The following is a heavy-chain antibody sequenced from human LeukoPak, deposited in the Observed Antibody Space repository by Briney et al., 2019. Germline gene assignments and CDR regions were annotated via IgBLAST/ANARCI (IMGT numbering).Heavy chain of an antibody. CDR2: IKQDGSEK. J-gene: IGHJ4*02. V-gene: IGHV3-7*01. CDR3: ARIKGSYCSSTSCYTPPIDY. Sequence: PGGSLRLSCATFGFAFNTYGMHWVRQAPGKGLEWVANIKQDGSEKYYVDSVKGRFTISRDNAKNSLYLQMNSLRAEDTAVYYCARIKGSYCSSTSCYTPPIDYWGQGTLVTVSS. D-gene: IGHD2-2*02. CDR1: GFAFNTYG.